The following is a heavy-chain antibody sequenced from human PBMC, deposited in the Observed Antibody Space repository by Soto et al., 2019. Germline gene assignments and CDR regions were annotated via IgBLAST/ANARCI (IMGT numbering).Heavy chain of an antibody. D-gene: IGHD5-12*01. J-gene: IGHJ4*02. Sequence: GGSLRLSCAASGFTFSSYGMHWVRQAPGKGLEWVAVISYDGSNKYYADSVKGRFTISRDNSKNTLYLQMNSLRAEDTAVYYCAKDSGYSGSFDYWGQGTLVTVSS. V-gene: IGHV3-30*18. CDR1: GFTFSSYG. CDR3: AKDSGYSGSFDY. CDR2: ISYDGSNK.